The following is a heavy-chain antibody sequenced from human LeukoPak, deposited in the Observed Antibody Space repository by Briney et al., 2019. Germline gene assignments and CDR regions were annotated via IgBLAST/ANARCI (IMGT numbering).Heavy chain of an antibody. CDR3: ARGSWDSSGHYYYFDY. J-gene: IGHJ4*02. Sequence: GASVKVSCKASGYTFTAYYMHWVRQAPGQGLEWMGGIIPIFGTANYAQKFQGRVTINADESTSTAYMELSSLRSEDTAVYYCARGSWDSSGHYYYFDYWGQGTLVTVSS. CDR2: IIPIFGTA. CDR1: GYTFTAYY. D-gene: IGHD3-22*01. V-gene: IGHV1-69*13.